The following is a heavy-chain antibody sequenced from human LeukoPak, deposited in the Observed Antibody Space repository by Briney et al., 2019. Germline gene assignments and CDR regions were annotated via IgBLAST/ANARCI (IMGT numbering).Heavy chain of an antibody. Sequence: GASVKVSCKASGYTFTSYDINWVRQATGQGLEWMGWMNPNSGNTGYAQKFQGRVTMTRNTSISTAYMELSSLRSEDTAVYYCARGRPRTGYSGSYNAVDYWGQGTLVTVSS. V-gene: IGHV1-8*01. CDR3: ARGRPRTGYSGSYNAVDY. CDR1: GYTFTSYD. D-gene: IGHD1-26*01. CDR2: MNPNSGNT. J-gene: IGHJ4*02.